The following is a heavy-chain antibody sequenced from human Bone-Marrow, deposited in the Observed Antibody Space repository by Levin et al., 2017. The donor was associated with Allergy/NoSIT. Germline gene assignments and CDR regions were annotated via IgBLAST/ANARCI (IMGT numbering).Heavy chain of an antibody. J-gene: IGHJ4*02. D-gene: IGHD3-10*01. V-gene: IGHV3-30-3*01. Sequence: GESLKISCAASGFTFNSYVMFWVRQAPGKGLEWVAVISYDGSNKYYADSVKGRFTISRDNSKNTLSLQMNSLRAEDTAVYYCARSPHWNSGSFLDYWGQGTLVTVSS. CDR1: GFTFNSYV. CDR3: ARSPHWNSGSFLDY. CDR2: ISYDGSNK.